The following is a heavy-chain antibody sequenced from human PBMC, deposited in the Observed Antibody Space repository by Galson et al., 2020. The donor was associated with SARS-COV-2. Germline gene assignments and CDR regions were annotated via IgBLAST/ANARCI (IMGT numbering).Heavy chain of an antibody. Sequence: SLRLSCAASGFTFSSYGMHWVRQAPGKGLEWVAVIWYDGSNKYYADSVKGRFTISRDNSKNTLYLQMNSLRAEDTAVYYCAKGSHAFDIWGQGTMVTVSS. J-gene: IGHJ3*02. CDR1: GFTFSSYG. V-gene: IGHV3-33*06. CDR2: IWYDGSNK. CDR3: AKGSHAFDI. D-gene: IGHD2-15*01.